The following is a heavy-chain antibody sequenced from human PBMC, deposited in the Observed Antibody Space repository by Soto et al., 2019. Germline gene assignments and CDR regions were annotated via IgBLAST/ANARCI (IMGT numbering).Heavy chain of an antibody. D-gene: IGHD3-10*01. CDR3: ARDRSGYYGSGSYYSHYYYYMDV. V-gene: IGHV3-7*01. CDR2: IKQDGSEK. CDR1: GFTFSSYW. J-gene: IGHJ6*03. Sequence: GGSLRLSCAASGFTFSSYWMSWVRQAPGKGLEWVANIKQDGSEKYYVDSVKGRFTISRDNAKNSLYLQMNSLRAEDTAVYYCARDRSGYYGSGSYYSHYYYYMDVWGKGTTVTVSS.